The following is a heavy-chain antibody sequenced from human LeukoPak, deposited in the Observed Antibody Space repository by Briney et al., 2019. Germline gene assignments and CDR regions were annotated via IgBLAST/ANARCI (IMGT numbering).Heavy chain of an antibody. D-gene: IGHD6-19*01. J-gene: IGHJ4*02. V-gene: IGHV3-20*04. CDR2: ITWNGGST. CDR3: ARGPYSSGWYFDY. Sequence: GGSLRLSCAASGFTFDDYGMSWVRQAPAKGLEWVSGITWNGGSTGYADSVKGRFTISSDNAKNSLYLQMNSLSDEDTALYYCARGPYSSGWYFDYWGQGTLVTVSS. CDR1: GFTFDDYG.